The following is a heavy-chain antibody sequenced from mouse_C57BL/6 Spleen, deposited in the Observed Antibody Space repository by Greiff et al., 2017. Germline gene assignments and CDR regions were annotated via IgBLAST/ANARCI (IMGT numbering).Heavy chain of an antibody. CDR2: IDPSDSYT. J-gene: IGHJ2*01. Sequence: QVQLQQPGAELVMPGASVKLSCKASGYTFTRYWMHWVKQRPGQGLEWIGEIDPSDSYTNYNQKFKGKSTLTVDKSSSTAYMQLSSLTSEDSAVYYCARGLLQGYWGQGTTLTVSS. D-gene: IGHD2-3*01. CDR3: ARGLLQGY. V-gene: IGHV1-69*01. CDR1: GYTFTRYW.